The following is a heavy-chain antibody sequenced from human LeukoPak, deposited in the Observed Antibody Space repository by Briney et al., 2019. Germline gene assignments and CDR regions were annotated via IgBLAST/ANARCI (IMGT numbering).Heavy chain of an antibody. J-gene: IGHJ5*02. V-gene: IGHV1-2*02. CDR1: GYTFTGYY. CDR3: ARARGDIVVVPAAIWFDP. CDR2: IKPNNGGT. D-gene: IGHD2-2*01. Sequence: ASVKVSCKASGYTFTGYYMHWVRQAPGQALEWMGWIKPNNGGTNYAQKFQGRVTMTRDTSISTAYMELSRLRSDGTAVYYCARARGDIVVVPAAIWFDPWGQGTLVTVSS.